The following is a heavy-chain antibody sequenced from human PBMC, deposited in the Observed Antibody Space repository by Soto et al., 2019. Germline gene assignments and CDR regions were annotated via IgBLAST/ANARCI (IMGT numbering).Heavy chain of an antibody. Sequence: QVQLVQSGAEVKKPGASVKVSCKASGYTFTSYGISWVRQAPGRGREWMGWISAYNGNTNYAQKLQGRVTMTTDTTTSTAYTEPRSLRSDDTPVYYCATLPPIAVAGTGDYWGQGTPVTVSS. CDR1: GYTFTSYG. V-gene: IGHV1-18*01. CDR2: ISAYNGNT. CDR3: ATLPPIAVAGTGDY. J-gene: IGHJ4*02. D-gene: IGHD6-19*01.